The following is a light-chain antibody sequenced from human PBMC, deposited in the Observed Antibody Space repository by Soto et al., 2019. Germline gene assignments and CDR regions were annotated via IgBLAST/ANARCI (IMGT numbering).Light chain of an antibody. CDR1: SGHSSFA. CDR2: LNSDGTY. J-gene: IGLJ2*01. CDR3: QTWGTGFQV. V-gene: IGLV4-69*01. Sequence: QLVLTQSPSVSASLGASVKLTCTLTSGHSSFAVTWHQQQPEMGPRFLIKLNSDGTYTKPEGIPDRFSGSSSGAERYLTIASLHSEDEADYYCQTWGTGFQVFGGGTKLTVL.